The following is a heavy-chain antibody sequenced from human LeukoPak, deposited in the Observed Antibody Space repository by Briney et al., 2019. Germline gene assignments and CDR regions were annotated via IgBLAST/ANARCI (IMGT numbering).Heavy chain of an antibody. Sequence: SETLSLTCTVSGGSISSYYWSWIRQPPGKGLEWIGYIYYSGSTNYNPSLKSRVTISVDTSRNQLSLKLTSVTAADTAVYYCATGDGYNSPFDYWGQGTLVTVSS. J-gene: IGHJ4*02. CDR2: IYYSGST. CDR3: ATGDGYNSPFDY. CDR1: GGSISSYY. V-gene: IGHV4-59*01. D-gene: IGHD5-24*01.